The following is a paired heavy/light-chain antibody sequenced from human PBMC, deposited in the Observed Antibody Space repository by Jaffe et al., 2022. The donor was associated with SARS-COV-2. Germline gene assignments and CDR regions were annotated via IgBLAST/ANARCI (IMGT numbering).Heavy chain of an antibody. CDR3: ARGQYYFGLRFDP. CDR1: GGSLTGFH. CDR2: VYSSGST. D-gene: IGHD3-10*01. V-gene: IGHV4-59*01. Sequence: QVQLQESGPGLVKPSETLSLICTVSGGSLTGFHWSWIRQSPGKGLESVGYVYSSGSTNYNPSLRSRVTISIDASKHQFSLRLNSVTAADTAIYYCARGQYYFGLRFDPWGQGTLVTVSS. J-gene: IGHJ5*02.
Light chain of an antibody. J-gene: IGLJ2*01. V-gene: IGLV1-44*01. CDR1: SSNIGRNP. CDR2: TND. Sequence: QSVLTQPPSASGTPGQRVTISCSGGSSNIGRNPVNWYQQLPGAAPKLLIYTNDQRPSGVPDRFSGSKSGTSASLAISGLQSEDEADYFCATEDANLHGPVFGGGTELTVL. CDR3: ATEDANLHGPV.